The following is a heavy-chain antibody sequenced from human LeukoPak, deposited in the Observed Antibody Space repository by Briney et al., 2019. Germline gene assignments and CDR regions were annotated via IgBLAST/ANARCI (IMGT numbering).Heavy chain of an antibody. D-gene: IGHD4-23*01. Sequence: PGGSLRLSCAASGFTFSSYAMHWVRQAPGKGLEYVSAISSNGGSTYYANSVKGRFTISRDNSKNTLYLQMGSLRAEDMAVYYYARDGGNYGAFDIWGQGTMVTVSS. V-gene: IGHV3-64*01. CDR3: ARDGGNYGAFDI. CDR2: ISSNGGST. CDR1: GFTFSSYA. J-gene: IGHJ3*02.